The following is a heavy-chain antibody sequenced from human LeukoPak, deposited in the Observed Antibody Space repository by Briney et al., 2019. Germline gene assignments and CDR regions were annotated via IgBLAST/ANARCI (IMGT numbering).Heavy chain of an antibody. CDR2: IRYDGSNK. V-gene: IGHV3-30*02. CDR3: AKRVGPGNMGAMDV. D-gene: IGHD4-23*01. J-gene: IGHJ6*02. Sequence: GGSLRLSCAASGFTFSSYGMHWVRQAPGKGLEWVAFIRYDGSNKYYADSVKGRFTISRDNSKNTLYLQMNSLRGEDTAVYYCAKRVGPGNMGAMDVWGQGTTVIVSS. CDR1: GFTFSSYG.